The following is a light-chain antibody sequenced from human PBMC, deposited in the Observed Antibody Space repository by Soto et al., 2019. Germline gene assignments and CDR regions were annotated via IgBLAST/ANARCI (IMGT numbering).Light chain of an antibody. J-gene: IGKJ4*01. V-gene: IGKV3-20*01. Sequence: EFVLTQSPGTLSLSPGERATLSCRASHTVRNNYLAWYQQKPGQAPRLLIYDASSRATGIPDRFSGGGSGTDFTLTISRLEPEDFAVYYCQQFSRYPLTFGGGTKVEIK. CDR1: HTVRNNY. CDR3: QQFSRYPLT. CDR2: DAS.